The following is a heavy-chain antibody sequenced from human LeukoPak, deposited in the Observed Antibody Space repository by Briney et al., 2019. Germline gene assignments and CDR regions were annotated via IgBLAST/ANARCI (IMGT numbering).Heavy chain of an antibody. V-gene: IGHV4-59*01. D-gene: IGHD6-6*01. J-gene: IGHJ4*02. CDR3: ARNSESSSSDYFDY. CDR2: VYYSGSI. CDR1: GASISSYY. Sequence: SETLSLTCTVSGASISSYYWSWIRQPPGKGLEWIGHVYYSGSINYNPSLKSGVTISVDTSKNQFSLKLSSVTAADTAVYYCARNSESSSSDYFDYWGQGTLVTVSS.